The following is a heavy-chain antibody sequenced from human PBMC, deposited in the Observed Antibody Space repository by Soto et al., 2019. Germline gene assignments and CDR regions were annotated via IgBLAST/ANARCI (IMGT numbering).Heavy chain of an antibody. Sequence: QVQLVQSGAEVKKPGASVTVSCKTSGYTFSNYGINWVRQAPGQGLEWMGWISGYTGNTNYAQTVQGRVTMTTDTSTGTVYMELRSLKSDATAIYYCSRFIMVGGWFDPNYYHGMDVWGQGTTVTVSS. CDR2: ISGYTGNT. J-gene: IGHJ6*02. D-gene: IGHD6-19*01. V-gene: IGHV1-18*01. CDR1: GYTFSNYG. CDR3: SRFIMVGGWFDPNYYHGMDV.